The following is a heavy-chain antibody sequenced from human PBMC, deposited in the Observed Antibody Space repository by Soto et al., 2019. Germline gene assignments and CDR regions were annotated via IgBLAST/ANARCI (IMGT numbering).Heavy chain of an antibody. CDR1: GFTFSSYS. CDR2: ISSSSSTI. V-gene: IGHV3-48*02. J-gene: IGHJ6*02. D-gene: IGHD4-17*01. Sequence: GGSLRLSCAASGFTFSSYSMNWVRQAPGKGLEWVSYISSSSSTIYYADSVKGRFTISRENAKNSLYLQMNSLRDEDTAVYYCARFWDYGDYSDYYYYYGMDVWGQGTTVTVSS. CDR3: ARFWDYGDYSDYYYYYGMDV.